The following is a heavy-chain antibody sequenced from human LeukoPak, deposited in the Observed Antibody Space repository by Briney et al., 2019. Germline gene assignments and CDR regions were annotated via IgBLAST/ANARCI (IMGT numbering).Heavy chain of an antibody. D-gene: IGHD3-9*01. J-gene: IGHJ6*01. Sequence: ASVKVSCKASGYTFTSYGIIWVRQAPGQGLEGMGWISAYNGNTNYEQKLQGRVTMTTATSTSTAYLELRSLRSDDTDVYCCARSRGDILYLDYYYYGMDVWGKGATVTVCS. V-gene: IGHV1-18*04. CDR3: ARSRGDILYLDYYYYGMDV. CDR1: GYTFTSYG. CDR2: ISAYNGNT.